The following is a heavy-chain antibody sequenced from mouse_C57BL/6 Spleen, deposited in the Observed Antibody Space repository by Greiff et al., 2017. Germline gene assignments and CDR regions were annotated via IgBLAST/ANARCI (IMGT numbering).Heavy chain of an antibody. V-gene: IGHV1-80*01. CDR3: AREERYVDY. CDR2: IYPGDGDT. J-gene: IGHJ2*01. CDR1: GYAFSSYW. Sequence: QVQLQQSGAELVKPGASVKISCKASGYAFSSYWMNWVQQRPGKGLEWIGQIYPGDGDTNYNGKFKGKATLTADKSSSTAYMQLSRLTSEDSAVYVCAREERYVDYWGQGTTLTVSS.